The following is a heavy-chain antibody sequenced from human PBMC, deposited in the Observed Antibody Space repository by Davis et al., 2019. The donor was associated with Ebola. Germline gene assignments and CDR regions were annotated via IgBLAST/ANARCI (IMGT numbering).Heavy chain of an antibody. Sequence: PGGSLRLSCAASGFTFSSYAMTWVRQAPGKGLEWVSSTNSSGAATYYAGSVKGRFTISRDNSKNTLYLQMNSLRADDTAVYFCAKNPGSGNYYNFDSWGQGTLVTVSS. CDR3: AKNPGSGNYYNFDS. CDR1: GFTFSSYA. D-gene: IGHD3-10*01. J-gene: IGHJ4*02. CDR2: TNSSGAAT. V-gene: IGHV3-23*01.